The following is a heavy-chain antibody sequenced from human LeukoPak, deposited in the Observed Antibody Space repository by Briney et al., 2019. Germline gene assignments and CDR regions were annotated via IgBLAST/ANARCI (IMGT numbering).Heavy chain of an antibody. CDR1: GFTFDDYA. V-gene: IGHV3-9*03. D-gene: IGHD4-17*01. CDR2: ISWNSGSI. Sequence: SGGSLRLSCAASGFTFDDYAMHWVRQAPGKGLEGVSGISWNSGSIGYADSVKGRFTISRDNAKNSLYLQMNSLRAEDMALYYCAKGSYGDYVRDAFDIWGQGTMVTVSS. J-gene: IGHJ3*02. CDR3: AKGSYGDYVRDAFDI.